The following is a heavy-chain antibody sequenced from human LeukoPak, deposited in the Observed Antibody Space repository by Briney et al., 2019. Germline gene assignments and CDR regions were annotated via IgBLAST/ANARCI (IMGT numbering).Heavy chain of an antibody. J-gene: IGHJ6*02. CDR1: GYTFTGYQ. CDR2: INPNSGGT. CDR3: ARGFIVGSPTCGMDV. Sequence: ASAKVSCKASGYTFTGYQMHWVRQAPGQGLEWMGWINPNSGGTNYAQKFQGRVTMTRDTSISTAYMELSRLRSDDTAVYYCARGFIVGSPTCGMDVWGQGTTVTVSS. D-gene: IGHD3-16*02. V-gene: IGHV1-2*02.